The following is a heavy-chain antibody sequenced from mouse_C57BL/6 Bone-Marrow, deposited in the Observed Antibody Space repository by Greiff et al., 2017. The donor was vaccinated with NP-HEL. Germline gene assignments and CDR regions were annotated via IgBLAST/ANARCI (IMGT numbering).Heavy chain of an antibody. CDR3: ASLSNYEGYYYAMDY. Sequence: EVQLQQSGPELVKPGASVKISCKASGYTFTDYYMNWVKQSHGKSLEWIGDINPNNGGTSYNQKFKGKATLTVDKSSSTAYMELRSLTSEDSAVYYCASLSNYEGYYYAMDYWGQGTSVTVSS. CDR2: INPNNGGT. D-gene: IGHD2-5*01. J-gene: IGHJ4*01. V-gene: IGHV1-26*01. CDR1: GYTFTDYY.